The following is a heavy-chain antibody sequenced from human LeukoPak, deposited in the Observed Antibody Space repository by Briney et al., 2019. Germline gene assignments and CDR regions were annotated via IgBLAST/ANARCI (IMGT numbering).Heavy chain of an antibody. V-gene: IGHV1-18*01. CDR2: ISAYNGNT. D-gene: IGHD3-9*01. J-gene: IGHJ4*02. CDR1: GYTFTSYG. Sequence: ASVKVSCKASGYTFTSYGISWVRQAPGQGLEWMGWISAYNGNTNYAQKLQGRVTMTTDTSTSTAYMELRGLRSDDTAVYYCARLLLYDILKYFDYWGQGTLVTVSS. CDR3: ARLLLYDILKYFDY.